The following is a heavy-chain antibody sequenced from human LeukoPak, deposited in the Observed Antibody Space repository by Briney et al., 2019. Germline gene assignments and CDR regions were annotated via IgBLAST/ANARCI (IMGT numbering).Heavy chain of an antibody. Sequence: ASVKVSCKASGYTFTGHAMNWVRQAPGQGPEWMGYINTKTGNPTYAQGFTGRFVFSLDTSASTAYLQISSPKPEDTGVYYCAKGGWVAVTGMDSWGQGTLVTVSS. CDR1: GYTFTGHA. V-gene: IGHV7-4-1*02. CDR3: AKGGWVAVTGMDS. J-gene: IGHJ4*02. D-gene: IGHD6-19*01. CDR2: INTKTGNP.